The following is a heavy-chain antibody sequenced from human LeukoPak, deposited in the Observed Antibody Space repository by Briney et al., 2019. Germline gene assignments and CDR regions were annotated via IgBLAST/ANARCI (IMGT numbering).Heavy chain of an antibody. CDR3: ARLGGDRYYYYYYYGMDV. J-gene: IGHJ6*02. V-gene: IGHV3-23*01. Sequence: GGSLRLSCAASGFTFSSYAMSWVRQAPGKGLEWVSAISGGGGSTYYADSVKGRFTISRDNSKNTLYLQMNSLRAEDTAVYYCARLGGDRYYYYYYYGMDVWGQGTTVTVSS. CDR2: ISGGGGST. CDR1: GFTFSSYA. D-gene: IGHD2-21*02.